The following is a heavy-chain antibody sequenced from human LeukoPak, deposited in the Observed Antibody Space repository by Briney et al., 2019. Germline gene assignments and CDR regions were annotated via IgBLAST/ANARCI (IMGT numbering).Heavy chain of an antibody. D-gene: IGHD4-17*01. J-gene: IGHJ4*02. Sequence: GGSLRLSCAASGFTVSSIYMTWVRQAPGKGLEWVSVMYTDGSIYYADSVKGRFTISRDNSKNTLDLQMNSLRAEDTALYYCAREGGRDYGDYLSYWGQGTLVTVSS. CDR2: MYTDGSI. V-gene: IGHV3-66*01. CDR3: AREGGRDYGDYLSY. CDR1: GFTVSSIY.